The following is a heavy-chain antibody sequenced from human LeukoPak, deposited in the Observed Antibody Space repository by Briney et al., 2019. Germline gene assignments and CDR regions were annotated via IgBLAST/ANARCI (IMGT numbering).Heavy chain of an antibody. D-gene: IGHD4-17*01. CDR3: ATDYGDYPKNYYYGMDV. CDR1: GFTFSSYG. V-gene: IGHV3-33*01. CDR2: IWYDGSNK. J-gene: IGHJ6*02. Sequence: GGSLRLSCAASGFTFSSYGMHWVRQAPGKRLEWVAVIWYDGSNKYYADSVKGRFTISRDNSKNTLYLQMNSLRAEDTAVYYCATDYGDYPKNYYYGMDVWGQGTTVTVSS.